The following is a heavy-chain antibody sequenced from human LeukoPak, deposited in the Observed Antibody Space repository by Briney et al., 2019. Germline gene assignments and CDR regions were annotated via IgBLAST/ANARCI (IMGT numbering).Heavy chain of an antibody. V-gene: IGHV4-34*01. J-gene: IGHJ4*02. Sequence: PSETLSLTCAVYGGSFSGYYWSWIRQPPGKGLEWIGEINHSGSTNYNPSLKSRVTISVDTSKNQFSLKLSSVTAADTAVYYCARAEGPFGGSSWYLDYWGQGTLVTVSS. CDR3: ARAEGPFGGSSWYLDY. CDR1: GGSFSGYY. D-gene: IGHD6-13*01. CDR2: INHSGST.